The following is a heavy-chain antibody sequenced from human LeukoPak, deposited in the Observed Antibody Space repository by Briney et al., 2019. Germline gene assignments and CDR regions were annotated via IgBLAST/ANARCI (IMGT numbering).Heavy chain of an antibody. CDR1: GYRFSNFG. V-gene: IGHV1-18*01. CDR2: SSPYGENP. Sequence: ASVKVSCKASGYRFSNFGITWVRQAPGEGLEWMGWSSPYGENPEYAQRFQGRVSMTTDISTSTAYLELRSLISDDTAVYYGAKVDPPIIAGGRGDAFEIWGQGTMVIVSS. J-gene: IGHJ3*02. CDR3: AKVDPPIIAGGRGDAFEI. D-gene: IGHD1-26*01.